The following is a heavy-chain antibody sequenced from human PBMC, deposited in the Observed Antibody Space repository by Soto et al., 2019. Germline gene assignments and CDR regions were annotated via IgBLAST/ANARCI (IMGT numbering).Heavy chain of an antibody. D-gene: IGHD6-6*01. V-gene: IGHV1-69*01. J-gene: IGHJ6*02. CDR3: ARGNPYEYSSSSGPYGMDV. CDR2: IIPIFGTA. CDR1: GGTFSSYA. Sequence: QVQLVQSGAEVKKPGSSVKVSCKASGGTFSSYAISWVRQAPGQGLEWMGGIIPIFGTANYAQKFQGRVTITADESTSTAYMELSSLRSEDTAVYYCARGNPYEYSSSSGPYGMDVWGQGTTVTVSS.